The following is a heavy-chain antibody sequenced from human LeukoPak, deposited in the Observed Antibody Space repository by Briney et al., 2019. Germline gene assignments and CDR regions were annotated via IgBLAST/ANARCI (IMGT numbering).Heavy chain of an antibody. D-gene: IGHD6-13*01. CDR2: ILPGDSDSNI. CDR3: ARHHTPGIPWYLNTEGFRFDS. Sequence: GESLKISCKGSGYSFTDYWIGWVRQRPGQGLEWMAVILPGDSDSNIRYSPSFQGHVTVSADKSITTTYLHWSSLQSSDTAIYYCARHHTPGIPWYLNTEGFRFDSWGQGTLVTVSS. V-gene: IGHV5-51*01. CDR1: GYSFTDYW. J-gene: IGHJ4*02.